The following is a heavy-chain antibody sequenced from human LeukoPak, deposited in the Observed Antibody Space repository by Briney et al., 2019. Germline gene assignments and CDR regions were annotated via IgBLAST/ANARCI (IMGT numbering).Heavy chain of an antibody. V-gene: IGHV3-53*01. Sequence: GGSLRLSCAASGFTVSSNYMSWVRQAPGKGLEWVSVIYSGGSTYYADSVKGRFTISRDNSKNTLYLQMNSLRAEDTAVYYCARVPRVSPSSGSYYRSLVAFDIWGQGTMVTVSS. CDR1: GFTVSSNY. J-gene: IGHJ3*02. CDR2: IYSGGST. CDR3: ARVPRVSPSSGSYYRSLVAFDI. D-gene: IGHD1-26*01.